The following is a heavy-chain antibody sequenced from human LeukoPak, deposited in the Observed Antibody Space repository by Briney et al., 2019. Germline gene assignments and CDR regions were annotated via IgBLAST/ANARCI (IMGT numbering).Heavy chain of an antibody. D-gene: IGHD2-8*01. Sequence: GGSLRLSCAVSGFTFSSYWMSWVRQAPGKGLEWVANIKQDGSEKYYVDSVKGRFTISRDNAKNSLYLQMNSLRAEDTAVYYCASVWTLDYWGQGTLVTVSS. CDR2: IKQDGSEK. CDR3: ASVWTLDY. J-gene: IGHJ4*02. V-gene: IGHV3-7*01. CDR1: GFTFSSYW.